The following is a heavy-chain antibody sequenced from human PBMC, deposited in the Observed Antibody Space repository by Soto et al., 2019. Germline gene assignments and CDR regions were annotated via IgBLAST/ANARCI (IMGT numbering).Heavy chain of an antibody. D-gene: IGHD2-15*01. J-gene: IGHJ4*02. Sequence: GASVKVSCKASGYTFTSYDINWVRQATGQGLEWMGWMNPNSGNTGYAQKFQGRVTMTRNTSISTAYMELSSLRSEDTAVYYCARGWRGCSGGSCYGSAYWGQGTLVTVSS. CDR3: ARGWRGCSGGSCYGSAY. CDR2: MNPNSGNT. V-gene: IGHV1-8*01. CDR1: GYTFTSYD.